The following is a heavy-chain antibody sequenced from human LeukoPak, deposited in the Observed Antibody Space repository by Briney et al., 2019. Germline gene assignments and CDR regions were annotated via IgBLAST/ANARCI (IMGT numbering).Heavy chain of an antibody. CDR1: GYTFTSHY. V-gene: IGHV1-46*01. CDR2: INPSGGTT. CDR3: ARVLFIAVAQANYYYMDV. J-gene: IGHJ6*03. D-gene: IGHD6-19*01. Sequence: ASVKVFCKASGYTFTSHYIHWVRQAPGQGLEWMGIINPSGGTTTYAQKFQGRVTMTTDTATSTAYMELRSLRADDTAVYYCARVLFIAVAQANYYYMDVWGKGTTVTVSS.